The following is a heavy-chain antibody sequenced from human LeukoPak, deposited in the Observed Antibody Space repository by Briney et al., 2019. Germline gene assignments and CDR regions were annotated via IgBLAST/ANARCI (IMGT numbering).Heavy chain of an antibody. CDR3: AKSSYYDASGYYREYYFDY. CDR2: ISGSGGST. V-gene: IGHV3-23*01. J-gene: IGHJ4*02. D-gene: IGHD3-22*01. CDR1: GFSFSNYA. Sequence: GGSLRLSCVPSGFSFSNYAMSWVRQAPGKGLEWVSSISGSGGSTHYADSVKDRFTISRDKTKNTLYLQMNSLRAEDTAVYYCAKSSYYDASGYYREYYFDYWGQGTLVTVSS.